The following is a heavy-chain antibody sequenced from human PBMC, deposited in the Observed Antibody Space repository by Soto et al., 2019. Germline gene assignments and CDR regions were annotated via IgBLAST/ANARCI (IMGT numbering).Heavy chain of an antibody. CDR3: ARSGMVRGVLGWFDP. CDR2: IYYSGST. V-gene: IGHV4-31*03. Sequence: QVQLQESGPGLVKPSQTLSLTCTVSGGSISSGGYYWSWIRQHPGKGLEWIGYIYYSGSTYYNPALWGRVNGSGAASESQCSLKLSSVTAADTAVYYCARSGMVRGVLGWFDPWGQGTLVTVSS. CDR1: GGSISSGGYY. J-gene: IGHJ5*02. D-gene: IGHD3-10*01.